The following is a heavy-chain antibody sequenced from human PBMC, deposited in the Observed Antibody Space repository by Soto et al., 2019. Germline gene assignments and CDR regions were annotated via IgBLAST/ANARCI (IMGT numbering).Heavy chain of an antibody. J-gene: IGHJ6*02. CDR2: IWYDGSNK. CDR1: GFTFSSYG. CDR3: ARQERYCYGMDV. D-gene: IGHD1-26*01. Sequence: QVQLVESGGGVVQPGRSLRLSCAASGFTFSSYGMHWVRQAPGKGLEWVAVIWYDGSNKYYADSVKGRFTISRDNSKNTLYLQMNSLRAEDTAVYYCARQERYCYGMDVWGQGTTVTVSS. V-gene: IGHV3-33*01.